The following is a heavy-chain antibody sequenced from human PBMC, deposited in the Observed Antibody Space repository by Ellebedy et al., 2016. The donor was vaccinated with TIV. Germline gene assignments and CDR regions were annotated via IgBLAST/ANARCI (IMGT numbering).Heavy chain of an antibody. CDR1: GFIVSSYT. V-gene: IGHV3-23*01. D-gene: IGHD5-24*01. Sequence: PGGSLRLSCAASGFIVSSYTMSWVRQAPGKGLEWVSVISGTGVSTDYADSVKGRCTISRDKSKNTSYLQMNSLTAEDTAVYYWAKTEGRDGYGRYFYGMEVWGRGTTVTVSS. CDR2: ISGTGVST. CDR3: AKTEGRDGYGRYFYGMEV. J-gene: IGHJ6*02.